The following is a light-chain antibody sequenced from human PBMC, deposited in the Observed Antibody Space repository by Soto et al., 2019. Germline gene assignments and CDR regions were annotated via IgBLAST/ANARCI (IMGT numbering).Light chain of an antibody. CDR2: EVT. CDR3: SSHTSGSTRV. CDR1: FSDVGGYDY. J-gene: IGLJ1*01. Sequence: VLTQPASVSGSPGHSIAISCTGTFSDVGGYDYVSWYQQHPDKAPKLMIYEVTKRPSGVSNRFSGSKSGNTASLTISGLQPEDEADYYCSSHTSGSTRVFGSGTKVTVL. V-gene: IGLV2-14*01.